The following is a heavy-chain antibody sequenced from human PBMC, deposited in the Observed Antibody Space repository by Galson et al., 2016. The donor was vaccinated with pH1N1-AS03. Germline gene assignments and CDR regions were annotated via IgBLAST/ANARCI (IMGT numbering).Heavy chain of an antibody. V-gene: IGHV4-34*01. CDR2: INHSGST. D-gene: IGHD7-27*01. J-gene: IGHJ5*02. CDR1: GGSFSGYS. Sequence: SETLSLTCAVYGGSFSGYSCSWIRQPPGKGLEWIGAINHSGSTNYNPSLKSRVTMSVDMAKNLISLNMTSVTAADTAVYYCARRANWGFAGRQNWFDPWGQGTLVTVSS. CDR3: ARRANWGFAGRQNWFDP.